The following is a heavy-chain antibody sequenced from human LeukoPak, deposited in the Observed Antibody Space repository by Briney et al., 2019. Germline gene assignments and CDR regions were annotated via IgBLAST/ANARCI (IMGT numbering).Heavy chain of an antibody. J-gene: IGHJ2*01. CDR1: GYTFTSYY. V-gene: IGHV1-46*01. Sequence: GASVKVSCKASGYTFTSYYLHWVRQAPGQGLEWMGIINPSGSSSSYAQKFQGRVTMTRDTSTTTVYMELSSLRSEDTAVYYCARERASFGSNSDWYFDLWGRGTLVTASS. CDR3: ARERASFGSNSDWYFDL. CDR2: INPSGSSS. D-gene: IGHD4-23*01.